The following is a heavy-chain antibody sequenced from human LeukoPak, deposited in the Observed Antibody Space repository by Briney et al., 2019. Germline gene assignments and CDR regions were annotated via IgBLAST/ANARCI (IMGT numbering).Heavy chain of an antibody. V-gene: IGHV3-23*01. J-gene: IGHJ5*01. CDR3: GKGGAMFGVVIHWFDS. D-gene: IGHD3-3*01. CDR1: GFTFRSYD. Sequence: GGSLRLSCAASGFTFRSYDMSWVRQAPGKGLEWVSGISGSGGRTDYADSVKGRFTISRDNSTNTLSLQMNSLRGEDTAVYYCGKGGAMFGVVIHWFDSWGQGTLVIVSS. CDR2: ISGSGGRT.